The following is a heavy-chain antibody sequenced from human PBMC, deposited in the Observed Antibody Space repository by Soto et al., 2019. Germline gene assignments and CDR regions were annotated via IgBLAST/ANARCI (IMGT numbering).Heavy chain of an antibody. V-gene: IGHV3-30*18. CDR2: ISYDGSNK. D-gene: IGHD6-19*01. CDR1: GFTFSSYG. J-gene: IGHJ4*02. Sequence: PGGSLRLSCAASGFTFSSYGMHWVRQAPGKGLEWVAVISYDGSNKYYADSVKGRFTISRDNSKNTLYLQMNSLRAEDTAVYYCAKDKRLAVAGIFDYWGQGTLVTVS. CDR3: AKDKRLAVAGIFDY.